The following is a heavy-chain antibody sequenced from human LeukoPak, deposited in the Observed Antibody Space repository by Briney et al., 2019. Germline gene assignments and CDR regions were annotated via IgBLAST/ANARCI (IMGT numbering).Heavy chain of an antibody. Sequence: GGSLRLSCAVSGFTLSNYWMNWVRQAPGKGLEWVANIKGDGSEKHYVDSVKGRFTISRDNAKKSLYLQMNSLRAEDTAVYYCAREAQRGDPWNWGQGTLVTVSS. CDR1: GFTLSNYW. V-gene: IGHV3-7*01. CDR2: IKGDGSEK. D-gene: IGHD2-21*02. CDR3: AREAQRGDPWN. J-gene: IGHJ4*02.